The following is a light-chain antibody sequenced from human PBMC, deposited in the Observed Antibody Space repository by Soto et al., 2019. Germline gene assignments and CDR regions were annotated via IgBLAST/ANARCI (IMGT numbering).Light chain of an antibody. CDR2: GAS. J-gene: IGKJ2*01. CDR1: QSVSSS. CDR3: QQYSNWPYT. Sequence: EIVMTQSPATLSVSPGQKATLSCRASQSVSSSLAWYQQKPGQAPRLLINGASTRATAIPARFSGSGSGTEFTLTISSLQSEDFAVYYCQQYSNWPYTFGQGTKLEIK. V-gene: IGKV3-15*01.